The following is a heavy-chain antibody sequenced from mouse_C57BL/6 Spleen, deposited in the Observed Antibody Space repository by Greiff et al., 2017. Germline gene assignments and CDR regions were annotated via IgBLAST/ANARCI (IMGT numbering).Heavy chain of an antibody. CDR3: GSSRGNYFAY. D-gene: IGHD2-1*01. V-gene: IGHV14-2*01. CDR2: IDPEDGET. CDR1: GFNIKDYH. Sequence: VQLQQSGAELVKPGASVKLSCTASGFNIKDYHMHWVKQRTEQGLEWIGRIDPEDGETKYAPKFQGKATITADTPSNTAYLQLSMLASDDTAVYYCGSSRGNYFAYWGQGTLVTVSA. J-gene: IGHJ3*01.